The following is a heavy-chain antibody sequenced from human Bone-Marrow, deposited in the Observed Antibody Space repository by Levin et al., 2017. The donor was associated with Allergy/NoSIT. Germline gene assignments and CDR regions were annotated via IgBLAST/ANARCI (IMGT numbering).Heavy chain of an antibody. CDR3: AREGDSSAYYIDFDY. CDR1: GFSFNDHS. J-gene: IGHJ4*02. Sequence: GESLKISCAASGFSFNDHSMNWVRQAPWKGLEWVGRTRNKANIYTTEYAASVKGRFTISRDDSRSSLFLQMNSLQTEDTAVYYCAREGDSSAYYIDFDYWGQGTLVTVSS. D-gene: IGHD6-19*01. CDR2: TRNKANIYTT. V-gene: IGHV3-72*01.